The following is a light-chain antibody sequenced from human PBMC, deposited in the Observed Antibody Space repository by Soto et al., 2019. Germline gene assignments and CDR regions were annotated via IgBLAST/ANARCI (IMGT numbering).Light chain of an antibody. CDR3: SSYTSSTTLV. V-gene: IGLV2-14*03. CDR2: DVT. CDR1: SSDVGGYKY. Sequence: QSALTQPASVSGSPGQSITISCTGTSSDVGGYKYVSWYQQHLGKAPKLLIYDVTDRPSGVSNRFSGSTSGNTASLTISGLQAGDEADYYCSSYTSSTTLVFGTGTKLTVL. J-gene: IGLJ1*01.